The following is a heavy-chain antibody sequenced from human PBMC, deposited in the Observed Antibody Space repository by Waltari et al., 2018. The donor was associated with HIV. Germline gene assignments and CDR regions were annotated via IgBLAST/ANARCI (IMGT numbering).Heavy chain of an antibody. CDR3: AISYGYPAHFDY. V-gene: IGHV3-7*01. CDR2: IKQDGSEK. Sequence: EVQLVESGGGLVQPGGSLRLSCAASGFTFSSYWMSWVSQAPGKGLELVANIKQDGSEKYYVDSVKGRFTISRDNAKNSLYLQMNSLRAEDTAVYYCAISYGYPAHFDYWGQGTLVTVSS. D-gene: IGHD5-18*01. CDR1: GFTFSSYW. J-gene: IGHJ4*02.